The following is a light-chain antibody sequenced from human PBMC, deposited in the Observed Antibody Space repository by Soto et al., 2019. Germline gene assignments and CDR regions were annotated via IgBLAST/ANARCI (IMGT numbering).Light chain of an antibody. V-gene: IGKV3D-20*02. CDR1: QSVSSSY. Sequence: EIVLTQSPGTLSLSPGERATLSCRASQSVSSSYLAWYQQKPGQAPRLLIYGASNRATGIPDRFSGSGSGTDFTLTISSLEPEDFAVYYCQQRSTSFGQGTRLEIK. CDR2: GAS. CDR3: QQRSTS. J-gene: IGKJ5*01.